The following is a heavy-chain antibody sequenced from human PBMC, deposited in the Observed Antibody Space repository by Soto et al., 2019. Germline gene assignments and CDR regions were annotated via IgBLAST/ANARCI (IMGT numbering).Heavy chain of an antibody. CDR2: IDTSSSYI. J-gene: IGHJ5*01. CDR1: GFTFSIYT. Sequence: EVQLVESGGGLVKPGGSLRLSCAASGFTFSIYTMNWVRQAPGKGLEWVSSIDTSSSYIYYTYSLKGRFTISRDNGKNSLYLQINSLRAEDTAVYYCARDISGWGNFDSWGQGTLVTVSS. V-gene: IGHV3-21*01. D-gene: IGHD6-19*01. CDR3: ARDISGWGNFDS.